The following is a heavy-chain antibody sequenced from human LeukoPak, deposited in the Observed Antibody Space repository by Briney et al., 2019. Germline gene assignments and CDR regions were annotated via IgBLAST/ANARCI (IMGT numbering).Heavy chain of an antibody. CDR3: ALAAAGREYYYYYYMDV. CDR2: IYYSGST. Sequence: PSETLSLTCTVSGGSISSGGYYWSWIRQHPGKGLEWIGYIYYSGSTYYNPSLKSRVTISVDTSKNQFSLKLSSVTAADTAVYYCALAAAGREYYYYYYMDVWGKGTTVTVSS. CDR1: GGSISSGGYY. J-gene: IGHJ6*03. D-gene: IGHD6-13*01. V-gene: IGHV4-31*03.